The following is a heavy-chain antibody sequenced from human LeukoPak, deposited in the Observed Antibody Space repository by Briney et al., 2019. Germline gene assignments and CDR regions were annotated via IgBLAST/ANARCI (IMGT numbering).Heavy chain of an antibody. Sequence: ASVKVSCKASGYTFTGYYMHWVRQAPGQGLEWMGRINPNSGGTNYAQKFQGRVTITRDTSISTAYMELSRLRSDDTAVYYCARGQLLRFLEWLSIYWGQGTLVTVSS. CDR1: GYTFTGYY. CDR3: ARGQLLRFLEWLSIY. D-gene: IGHD3-3*01. CDR2: INPNSGGT. J-gene: IGHJ4*02. V-gene: IGHV1-2*06.